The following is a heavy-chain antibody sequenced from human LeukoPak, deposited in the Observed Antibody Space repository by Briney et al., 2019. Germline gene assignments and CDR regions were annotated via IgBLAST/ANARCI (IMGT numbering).Heavy chain of an antibody. D-gene: IGHD3-16*01. Sequence: GGSLRLSCAASGFTFEDYAMPWVRQAPGKGLEWVSLISGDGGSTYYADSVKGRLTISRANSKNSLYLQMNSLRTEDTALYYCAKDYGGKVDYWGQGTLVTVSS. J-gene: IGHJ4*02. CDR3: AKDYGGKVDY. CDR1: GFTFEDYA. CDR2: ISGDGGST. V-gene: IGHV3-43*02.